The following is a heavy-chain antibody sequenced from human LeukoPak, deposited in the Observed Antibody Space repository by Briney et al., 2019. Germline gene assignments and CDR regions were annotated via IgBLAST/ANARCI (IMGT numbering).Heavy chain of an antibody. CDR3: ARDAKYSSSWAYNWFDP. J-gene: IGHJ5*02. D-gene: IGHD6-13*01. V-gene: IGHV3-21*01. CDR2: IRSSSSYI. CDR1: GFTFSSYS. Sequence: GGSLRLSCAASGFTFSSYSMNWVRQAPGKGLEWVSSIRSSSSYIYYADSVKGRFTISRDNAKNSLYLQMNSLRAEDTAVYYCARDAKYSSSWAYNWFDPWGQGTLVTVSS.